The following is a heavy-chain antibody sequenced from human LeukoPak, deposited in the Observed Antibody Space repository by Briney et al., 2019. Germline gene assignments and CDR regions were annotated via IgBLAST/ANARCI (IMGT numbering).Heavy chain of an antibody. CDR3: ARTGIAAPFDP. Sequence: GGSLRLSCAASGFTFSDYYISWLRQAPGKGLEWVSYISSSGSTIYYADSVKGRFTIYRDNAKNSLYLQMNSLRAEDTAVYYCARTGIAAPFDPWGQGTLVTVSS. V-gene: IGHV3-11*01. CDR2: ISSSGSTI. D-gene: IGHD6-13*01. J-gene: IGHJ5*02. CDR1: GFTFSDYY.